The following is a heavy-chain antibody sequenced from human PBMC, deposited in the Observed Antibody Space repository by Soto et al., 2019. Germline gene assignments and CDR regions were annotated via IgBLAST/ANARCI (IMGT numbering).Heavy chain of an antibody. V-gene: IGHV1-69*01. CDR1: GGTFSRHA. CDR3: ARGWGYDSNDYYYAY. J-gene: IGHJ4*02. CDR2: IIPIFGTA. Sequence: QVQLVQSGAEVRKPGSSVKVSCKASGGTFSRHAISWVRQAPGQGLEWMGGIIPIFGTANHAQKFQGRVTIIADESTSTVDMDLSSLSCEDTAMYYCARGWGYDSNDYYYAYWGQGTLVIVSS. D-gene: IGHD3-22*01.